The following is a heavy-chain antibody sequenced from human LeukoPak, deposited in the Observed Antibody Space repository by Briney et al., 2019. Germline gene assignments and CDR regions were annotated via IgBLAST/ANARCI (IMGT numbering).Heavy chain of an antibody. CDR2: MNPSSGVT. CDR1: GYTFSGYQ. D-gene: IGHD3-10*01. V-gene: IGHV1-2*06. Sequence: GASVKVSRKGSGYTFSGYQVHWLRQAPGQGLEWMGRMNPSSGVTNYAQKFQGRVTMTRDTSINTASLDLSALKSGDTAVYYCASRAASVTLLYWGQATLVTVSA. CDR3: ASRAASVTLLY. J-gene: IGHJ4*02.